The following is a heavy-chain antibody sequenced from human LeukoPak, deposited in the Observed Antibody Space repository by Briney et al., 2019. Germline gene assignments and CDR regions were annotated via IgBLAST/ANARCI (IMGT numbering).Heavy chain of an antibody. Sequence: NPSETLSLTCAVYGGSFSGYYWSWIRQPPGKGLEWIGEINHSGSTNYNPSLKSRVTISVDTSKNQFSLKLSSVTAADTAVYYCAREGLTHYGSGSYPFDPWGQGTLVTVSS. V-gene: IGHV4-34*01. CDR2: INHSGST. CDR1: GGSFSGYY. D-gene: IGHD3-10*01. J-gene: IGHJ5*02. CDR3: AREGLTHYGSGSYPFDP.